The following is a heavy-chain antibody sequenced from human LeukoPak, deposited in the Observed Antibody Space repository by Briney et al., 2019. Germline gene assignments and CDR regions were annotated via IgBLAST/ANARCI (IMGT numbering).Heavy chain of an antibody. V-gene: IGHV4-39*07. J-gene: IGHJ4*02. Sequence: SETLSLTCTVSGGSISSSSYYWGWIRQPPGKGLEWIGSIYYSGSTYYNPSLKSRVTISVDTSKNQFSLKLSSVTAADTAVYYCARQRRGYCSGGSCHSRMGYFDYWGQGTLVTVSS. CDR1: GGSISSSSYY. D-gene: IGHD2-15*01. CDR2: IYYSGST. CDR3: ARQRRGYCSGGSCHSRMGYFDY.